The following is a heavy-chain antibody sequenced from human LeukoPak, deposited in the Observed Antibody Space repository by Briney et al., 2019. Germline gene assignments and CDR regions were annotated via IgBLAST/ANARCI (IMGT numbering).Heavy chain of an antibody. J-gene: IGHJ5*02. D-gene: IGHD1-7*01. CDR2: INPNSGGT. V-gene: IGHV1-2*06. CDR3: ARDLVRITQTTGRFDP. Sequence: ASVKVSCKASGYTFTGYYMHWVRQAPGQGLEWMGRINPNSGGTNYAQKFQGRVTMTRDTSISTAYMELSRLRSDDTAVYYCARDLVRITQTTGRFDPWGQGTLVTVSS. CDR1: GYTFTGYY.